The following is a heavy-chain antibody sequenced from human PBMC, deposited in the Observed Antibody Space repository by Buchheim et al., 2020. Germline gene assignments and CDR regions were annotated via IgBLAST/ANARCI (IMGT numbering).Heavy chain of an antibody. Sequence: EVQLVQSGAGVKKPGESLRISCKGSGYSFTSYWISWVRQMPGKGLEWMGRIDPSDSYTNYSPSFQGHVTISADKSISTAYLQWSNLKASDTAMYYCARHDYYDSSGYYPEYFQHWGQGTL. CDR1: GYSFTSYW. D-gene: IGHD3-22*01. J-gene: IGHJ1*01. CDR2: IDPSDSYT. CDR3: ARHDYYDSSGYYPEYFQH. V-gene: IGHV5-10-1*01.